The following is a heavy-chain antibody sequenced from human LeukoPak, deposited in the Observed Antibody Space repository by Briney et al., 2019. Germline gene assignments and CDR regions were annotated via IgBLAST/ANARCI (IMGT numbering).Heavy chain of an antibody. V-gene: IGHV3-30-3*01. CDR1: GFTFSSYA. CDR2: ISYDGSNK. Sequence: PGGSLRLSCAASGFTFSSYAMHWVRQAPGKGLEWVAVISYDGSNKYYADSVKGRLTISRDNSKNTLYLQMSSLRAEDTAVYYCAREEVVISYYFYYWGQGTLVTVSS. D-gene: IGHD2-21*01. CDR3: AREEVVISYYFYY. J-gene: IGHJ4*02.